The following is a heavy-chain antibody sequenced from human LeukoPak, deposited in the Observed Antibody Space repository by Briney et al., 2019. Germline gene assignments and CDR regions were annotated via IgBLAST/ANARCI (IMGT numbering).Heavy chain of an antibody. Sequence: GGSLRLSCAASGNYWMHWVRQVPGKGLVWVSHINSDGSWTSYADSVKGRFTISRDNAKNTLYLQMNSLRAEDTAVYYCVRDFGESSGYYFDYWGQGTLVTVSS. V-gene: IGHV3-74*01. CDR3: VRDFGESSGYYFDY. CDR1: GNYW. J-gene: IGHJ4*02. D-gene: IGHD3-22*01. CDR2: INSDGSWT.